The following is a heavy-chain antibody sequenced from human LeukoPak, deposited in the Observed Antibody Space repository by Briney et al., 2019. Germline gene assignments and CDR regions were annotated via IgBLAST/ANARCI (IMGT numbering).Heavy chain of an antibody. D-gene: IGHD3-10*01. J-gene: IGHJ5*02. V-gene: IGHV4-30-2*01. CDR2: IYHTGST. CDR3: ARGDGSGSGRWFDP. CDR1: GASISSGTYS. Sequence: PSETLSLTCTVSGASISSGTYSWSWIRQPPGEGLEWIGYIYHTGSTYYNPSLKSRVTISVDRSKNQFSPNLNSVTAADTALYYCARGDGSGSGRWFDPWGQGTLITVSS.